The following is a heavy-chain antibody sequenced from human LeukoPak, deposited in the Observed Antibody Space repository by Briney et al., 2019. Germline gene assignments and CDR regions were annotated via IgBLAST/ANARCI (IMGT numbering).Heavy chain of an antibody. D-gene: IGHD6-19*01. Sequence: ASVKVSCKASRYTFTSYGISWVRQAPGQGLEWMGWISAYNGNTNYAQKLQGRVTMTTDTSTSTAYMELRSLRSDDTAVYYCAREWQWLGLIYFDYWGQGTLVTVSS. CDR2: ISAYNGNT. V-gene: IGHV1-18*01. J-gene: IGHJ4*02. CDR1: RYTFTSYG. CDR3: AREWQWLGLIYFDY.